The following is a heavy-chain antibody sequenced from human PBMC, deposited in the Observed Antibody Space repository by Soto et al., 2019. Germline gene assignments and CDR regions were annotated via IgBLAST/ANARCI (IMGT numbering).Heavy chain of an antibody. CDR3: VRGTNDWPGMDV. V-gene: IGHV3-74*01. D-gene: IGHD3-9*01. Sequence: DVQLVESGGGSVQPGGSLRLSCAVSGFTFSHYWMHWVRQAPGKGLACVSRLNQDGSATNYADSVKGRFTVSRDNAKNTLYLQMNNLRVADPGLYFCVRGTNDWPGMDVWGQGTTVTVS. CDR2: LNQDGSAT. J-gene: IGHJ6*02. CDR1: GFTFSHYW.